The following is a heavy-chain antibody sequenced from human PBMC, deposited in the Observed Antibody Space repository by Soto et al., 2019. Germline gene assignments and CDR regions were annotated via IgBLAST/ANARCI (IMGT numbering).Heavy chain of an antibody. CDR2: IHYTGNT. J-gene: IGHJ5*02. D-gene: IGHD3-9*01. CDR3: AAGDYLTGFSYGEIKWFDP. V-gene: IGHV4-59*01. CDR1: SGSISSYY. Sequence: SETLSLTCTVSSGSISSYYWSWIRQPPGKGLEWIGYIHYTGNTNSNPSLKGRVTLSIDPSWNQFSLKLRSVTAADTAVYYRAAGDYLTGFSYGEIKWFDPWGQGTLVTVSS.